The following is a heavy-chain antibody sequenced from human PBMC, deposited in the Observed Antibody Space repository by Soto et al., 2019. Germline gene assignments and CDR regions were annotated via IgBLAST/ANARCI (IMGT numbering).Heavy chain of an antibody. CDR3: ASDRPMVVTDLSFDY. CDR1: GYTVTSYG. D-gene: IGHD2-21*02. J-gene: IGHJ4*02. CDR2: ISTYNGNT. V-gene: IGHV1-18*01. Sequence: SVKVSCRASGYTVTSYGISLVRQAPGQGLEWMGWISTYNGNTNYAQKVQGRVTMTTDTSTSTAYMELRSLTSDDTAMYYCASDRPMVVTDLSFDYWGQGTLVTVSS.